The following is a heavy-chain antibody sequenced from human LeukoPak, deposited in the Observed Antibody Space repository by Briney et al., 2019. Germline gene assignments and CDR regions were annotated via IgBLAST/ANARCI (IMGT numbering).Heavy chain of an antibody. CDR3: AKTEKDYYYYYGMDV. CDR2: ISYDGSNK. CDR1: GFTSSSYA. J-gene: IGHJ6*02. Sequence: GGSLRLSCAASGFTSSSYAMHWVRQAPGRGLEWVAVISYDGSNKYYADSVKGRFTISRDNSKNTLYLQMNSLRAEDTAVYYCAKTEKDYYYYYGMDVWGQGTTVTVSS. V-gene: IGHV3-30-3*02.